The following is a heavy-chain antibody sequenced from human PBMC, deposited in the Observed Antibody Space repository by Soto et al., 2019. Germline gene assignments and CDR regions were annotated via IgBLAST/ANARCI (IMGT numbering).Heavy chain of an antibody. J-gene: IGHJ5*01. Sequence: DVQLLESGGGLVQPGGSLTLSCAASRFTFSDFAMSWVRQVPGKGLEWVLSTGGGGSDTYYADSVKGRFTISRDNSKNTLYLQMDGLRDEDTAIYYCAKDAVPYNGKWDWFDSWGQGTLVIVSS. D-gene: IGHD1-20*01. CDR3: AKDAVPYNGKWDWFDS. CDR1: RFTFSDFA. V-gene: IGHV3-23*01. CDR2: TGGGGSDT.